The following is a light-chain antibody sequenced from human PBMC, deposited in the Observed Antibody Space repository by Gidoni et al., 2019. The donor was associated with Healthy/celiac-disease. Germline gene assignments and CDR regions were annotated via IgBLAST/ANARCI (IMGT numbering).Light chain of an antibody. CDR3: QSADSSGHVV. CDR2: KDS. CDR1: ALPKQY. J-gene: IGLJ2*01. Sequence: SYELPQPPSVSVSPGQTARITCSGDALPKQYAYWYQQKPGQAPVLVIYKDSERPSGIPERFSGSSSGTTVTLTISGVQAEDEADYYCQSADSSGHVVFGGGTKLTVL. V-gene: IGLV3-25*02.